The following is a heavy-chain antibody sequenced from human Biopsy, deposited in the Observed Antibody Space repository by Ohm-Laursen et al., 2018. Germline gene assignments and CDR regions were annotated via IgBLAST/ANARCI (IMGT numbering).Heavy chain of an antibody. CDR3: ALGGGSYVNFDY. V-gene: IGHV4-59*01. CDR2: FRFEDRT. Sequence: SETLSLTCAVSGGSISNYFWTWIRQPPGKGLEWIGYFRFEDRTSYNSSLKSRVTISADTSKNQFSLRLSSVTAADTAVYYCALGGGSYVNFDYWGQGTLVPVSS. J-gene: IGHJ4*02. D-gene: IGHD1-26*01. CDR1: GGSISNYF.